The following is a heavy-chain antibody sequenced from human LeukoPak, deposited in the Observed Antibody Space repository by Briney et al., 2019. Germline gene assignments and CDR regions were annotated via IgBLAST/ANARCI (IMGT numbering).Heavy chain of an antibody. V-gene: IGHV3-7*01. CDR1: GFTFSSYW. D-gene: IGHD3-16*01. Sequence: RGSLRLSCAASGFTFSSYWMSWVRQAPGKGLEWVANIKQDGSEKYYVDSVKGRFTISRDNAKNSLYLQMNSLRAEDTAVYYCARAFGVPEYYFDYWGQGTLVTVSS. CDR3: ARAFGVPEYYFDY. J-gene: IGHJ4*02. CDR2: IKQDGSEK.